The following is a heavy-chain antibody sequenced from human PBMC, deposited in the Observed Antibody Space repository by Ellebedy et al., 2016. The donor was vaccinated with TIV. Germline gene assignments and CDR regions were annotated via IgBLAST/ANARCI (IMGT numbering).Heavy chain of an antibody. CDR1: GGPINSTNYY. CDR3: ARHTSMAPSFVD. Sequence: MPGGSLRLSCTVSGGPINSTNYYWGWIRQSPGKGLEWIGSIYYSGSTYYNPSLTSRVTISVDASKNQFSLRLSSVTAADTAVYYCARHTSMAPSFVDWGQGTLVTVSS. V-gene: IGHV4-39*01. D-gene: IGHD2/OR15-2a*01. J-gene: IGHJ4*02. CDR2: IYYSGST.